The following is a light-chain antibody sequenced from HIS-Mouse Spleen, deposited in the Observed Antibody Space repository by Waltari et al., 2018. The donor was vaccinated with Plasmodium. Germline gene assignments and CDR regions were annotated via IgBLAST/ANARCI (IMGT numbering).Light chain of an antibody. CDR3: QQYYSTPFT. CDR1: QSVLYSSNNKNY. Sequence: DIVMTQSPDSLAVSLGERAPINCKSSQSVLYSSNNKNYLAWYQQKPGQPPKLLIYWASTRESGVPDRFSGSGSRTDFTLTISSLQAEDVAVYYCQQYYSTPFTFGPGTKVDIK. V-gene: IGKV4-1*01. J-gene: IGKJ3*01. CDR2: WAS.